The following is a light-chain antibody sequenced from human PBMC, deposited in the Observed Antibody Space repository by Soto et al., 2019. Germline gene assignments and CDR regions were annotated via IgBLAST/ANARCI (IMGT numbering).Light chain of an antibody. J-gene: IGKJ2*01. CDR3: QQYHSYPYT. V-gene: IGKV1-8*01. Sequence: AIRMTQSPSSFSASTGDRVTITCRASQGISSYLAWYQQKPGKAPKLLIYAASTLQSGVPSRFSGSGSGTDFTLTISCLQPEDFATYYCQQYHSYPYTFGQGTKLEIK. CDR2: AAS. CDR1: QGISSY.